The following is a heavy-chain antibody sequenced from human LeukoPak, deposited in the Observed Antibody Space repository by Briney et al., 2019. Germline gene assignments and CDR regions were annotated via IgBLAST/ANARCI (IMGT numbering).Heavy chain of an antibody. CDR3: AGRSTMIAPIGY. CDR2: IYYSGST. J-gene: IGHJ4*02. Sequence: SETLSLTCTVSGGSISSYYWSWIRQPPGKGLEWIGYIYYSGSTNYNPSLKSRVTISVDTSKNQFSLKLSSVTAADTAVYYCAGRSTMIAPIGYWGQGTLVTVSS. CDR1: GGSISSYY. D-gene: IGHD3-22*01. V-gene: IGHV4-59*08.